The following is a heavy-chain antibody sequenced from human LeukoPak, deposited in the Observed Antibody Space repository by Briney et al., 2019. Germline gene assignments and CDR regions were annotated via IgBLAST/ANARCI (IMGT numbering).Heavy chain of an antibody. CDR2: ISAYNGNT. Sequence: ASVKVSCKASGYTFTSYGISWVRQAPGQGLEWMGWISAYNGNTNYAQKLQGRVTMTTDTSTSTAYMELRSLRSDDTAVYYCARDGSITMVRGPFDYWGQGTLVTVSS. CDR3: ARDGSITMVRGPFDY. J-gene: IGHJ4*02. D-gene: IGHD3-10*01. CDR1: GYTFTSYG. V-gene: IGHV1-18*01.